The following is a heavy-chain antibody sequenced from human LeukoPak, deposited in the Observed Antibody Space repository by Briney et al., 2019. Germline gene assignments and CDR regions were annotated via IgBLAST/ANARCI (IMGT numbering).Heavy chain of an antibody. CDR3: ARHSPSTYYYGSGSYAYWYFDL. CDR1: GGSISSSSYY. CDR2: IYYSGST. Sequence: PSETLSLTCTVSGGSISSSSYYWGWIRQPPGKGLEWIGSIYYSGSTYYNPSLKSRVTISVDTSKNQFSLKLSSVTAADTAVYYCARHSPSTYYYGSGSYAYWYFDLWGRGTLVTVSS. D-gene: IGHD3-10*01. V-gene: IGHV4-39*01. J-gene: IGHJ2*01.